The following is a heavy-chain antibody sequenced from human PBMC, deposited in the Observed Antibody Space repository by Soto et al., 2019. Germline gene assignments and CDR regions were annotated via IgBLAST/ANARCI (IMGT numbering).Heavy chain of an antibody. CDR2: ISYDGRNK. D-gene: IGHD6-19*01. CDR3: AKLMAVPGMQIYYSHGMDV. J-gene: IGHJ6*02. CDR1: GFSFSSYG. Sequence: QVQLVESGGGVVQPGRSLRLSCAASGFSFSSYGMHWVRQAPGKGLEWVAVISYDGRNKYYADSVKGRFTISRDNSKSTLYLQVNSLRAEDTAVYFCAKLMAVPGMQIYYSHGMDVWGLGTTVTVSS. V-gene: IGHV3-30*18.